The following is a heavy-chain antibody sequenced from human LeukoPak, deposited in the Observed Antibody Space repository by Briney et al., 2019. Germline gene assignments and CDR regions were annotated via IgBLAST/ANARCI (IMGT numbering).Heavy chain of an antibody. V-gene: IGHV3-21*01. J-gene: IGHJ4*02. CDR3: ARDAYYDSSGYVGY. CDR1: GFTFSSYS. CDR2: ISSSSSSYI. D-gene: IGHD3-22*01. Sequence: GGSLRLSCAASGFTFSSYSMNWVRQAPGKGLEWVSSISSSSSSYIYYADSVKGRFTISRVNAKNSLYLQMNSLRAEDTAVYYCARDAYYDSSGYVGYWGQGTLVTVSS.